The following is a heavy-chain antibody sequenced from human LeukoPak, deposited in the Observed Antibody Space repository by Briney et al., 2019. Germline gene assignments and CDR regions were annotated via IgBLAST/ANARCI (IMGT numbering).Heavy chain of an antibody. Sequence: SETLSLTCTVSGGSISSYYWGWIRQPAGRGLEWIGRIYSSGSTNYNPSLKSRVTMSVDTSKNQFSLKPTSATAADTAVYYCARVGRYCSGGSCYSWDYWGQGTLVTVSS. J-gene: IGHJ4*02. D-gene: IGHD2-15*01. CDR3: ARVGRYCSGGSCYSWDY. V-gene: IGHV4-4*07. CDR1: GGSISSYY. CDR2: IYSSGST.